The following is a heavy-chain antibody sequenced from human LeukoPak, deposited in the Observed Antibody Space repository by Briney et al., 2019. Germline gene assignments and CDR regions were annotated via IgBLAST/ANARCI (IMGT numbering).Heavy chain of an antibody. CDR2: ISVSGAYT. CDR1: GFTFSRYA. J-gene: IGHJ5*02. V-gene: IGHV3-23*01. CDR3: ARVQVLGTYDWFDP. D-gene: IGHD4/OR15-4a*01. Sequence: PGGSLRLSCAASGFTFSRYAMSWVRQAPGKGLEWVSSISVSGAYTYYADSVKGRFTISRDDSKNTLYLQMNSLRAEDTAIYYCARVQVLGTYDWFDPWGQGTLVTVSS.